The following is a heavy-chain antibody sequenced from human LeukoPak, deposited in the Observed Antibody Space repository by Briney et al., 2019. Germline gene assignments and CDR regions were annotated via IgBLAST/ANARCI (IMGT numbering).Heavy chain of an antibody. J-gene: IGHJ4*02. CDR3: ARDDTMVRGALDY. V-gene: IGHV1-69*01. CDR1: RGTFNMYA. CDR2: IIPLFDTT. D-gene: IGHD3-10*01. Sequence: SVKVSCKASRGTFNMYAITWVRQAPGQGLEWMGGIIPLFDTTDYAQKFQGRVTITADESTSTAYMELSSLRSEDTAVYYCARDDTMVRGALDYWGQGTLVTVSS.